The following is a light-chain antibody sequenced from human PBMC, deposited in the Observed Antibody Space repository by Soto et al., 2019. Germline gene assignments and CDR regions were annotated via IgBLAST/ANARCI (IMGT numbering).Light chain of an antibody. CDR2: EVS. Sequence: QSALTQPASVSGSPGQSITISCTGTSSDVDNYNYVSWYQHHPGKAPKLMIYEVSNRPSGVSNRFSGSKSGNTASLTISGLQAEDEADYYCSSYAGSYTYVFGTGTKLTVL. CDR3: SSYAGSYTYV. V-gene: IGLV2-14*01. CDR1: SSDVDNYNY. J-gene: IGLJ1*01.